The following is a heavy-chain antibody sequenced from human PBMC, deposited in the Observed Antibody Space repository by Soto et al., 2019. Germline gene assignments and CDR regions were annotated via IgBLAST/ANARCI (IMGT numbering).Heavy chain of an antibody. D-gene: IGHD5-18*01. J-gene: IGHJ4*02. CDR1: GYTFTSYG. Sequence: QVQLVQSGAEVKKPGASVKVSCKASGYTFTSYGISWVRQAPGQGLEWMGWISAYNGNTNYAQKLQGRVTMTTDTSTSKAYMELRSLRSDDTAVYYCARDTSLGWIQPHKFDYWGQGTLVTVSS. CDR3: ARDTSLGWIQPHKFDY. V-gene: IGHV1-18*04. CDR2: ISAYNGNT.